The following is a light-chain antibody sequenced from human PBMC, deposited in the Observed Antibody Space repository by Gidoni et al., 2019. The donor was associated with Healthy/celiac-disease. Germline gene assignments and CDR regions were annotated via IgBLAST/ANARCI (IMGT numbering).Light chain of an antibody. J-gene: IGLJ2*01. CDR1: SSDVGGYTY. CDR2: EVS. CDR3: SSYTSSSTSYVV. Sequence: QSALTQPASVSGSPGQSITISCTGTSSDVGGYTYVSWYQQHPGQAPTLMIYEVSNPPSGVSHRFSGSKSGNPASLTISGLQAEDEADYYCSSYTSSSTSYVVFGGGTKLTVL. V-gene: IGLV2-14*01.